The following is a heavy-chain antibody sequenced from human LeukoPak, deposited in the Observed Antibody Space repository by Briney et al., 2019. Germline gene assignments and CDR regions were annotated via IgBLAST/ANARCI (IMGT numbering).Heavy chain of an antibody. CDR3: AGDSLGYSYGDYYYYYYMDV. D-gene: IGHD5-18*01. J-gene: IGHJ6*03. V-gene: IGHV1-2*02. CDR2: INPNSGGT. Sequence: ASVKVSCKASGYTFTGYYMHWVRQAPGQGLEWMGWINPNSGGTNYAQKFQGRVTMTRDTSISTAYMELSRLRSDDTAVYYCAGDSLGYSYGDYYYYYYMDVWGKGTTVTVSS. CDR1: GYTFTGYY.